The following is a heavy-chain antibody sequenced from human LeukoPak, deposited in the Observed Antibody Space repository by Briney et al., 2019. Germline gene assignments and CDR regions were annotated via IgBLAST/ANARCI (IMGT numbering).Heavy chain of an antibody. CDR1: GFTFSSFG. D-gene: IGHD3-10*01. J-gene: IGHJ6*02. CDR2: ISYDGNNK. Sequence: GGSLRLSCAASGFTFSSFGMYWVRQAPGKGLEWVAVISYDGNNKYYADSVKGRFTISRDNSKNTLYLQMNSLRAEDTAVYYCAKDGPLGGRGVILGSLYYYGMDFWGQGTTVTVSS. CDR3: AKDGPLGGRGVILGSLYYYGMDF. V-gene: IGHV3-30*18.